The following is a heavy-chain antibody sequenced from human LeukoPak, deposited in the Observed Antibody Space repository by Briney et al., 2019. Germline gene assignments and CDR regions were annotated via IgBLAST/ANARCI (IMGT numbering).Heavy chain of an antibody. Sequence: GGSLRLSCAASGFTFSSYWMHWVRQAPGKGLVWVSRINSDGGSTSYADSVKGRFTISRDNAKNTLYLQMNSLRAEDTAVYYCAIYSSGWFSPGHYFDYRGQGTLVTVSS. CDR2: INSDGGST. V-gene: IGHV3-74*01. J-gene: IGHJ4*02. CDR1: GFTFSSYW. D-gene: IGHD6-19*01. CDR3: AIYSSGWFSPGHYFDY.